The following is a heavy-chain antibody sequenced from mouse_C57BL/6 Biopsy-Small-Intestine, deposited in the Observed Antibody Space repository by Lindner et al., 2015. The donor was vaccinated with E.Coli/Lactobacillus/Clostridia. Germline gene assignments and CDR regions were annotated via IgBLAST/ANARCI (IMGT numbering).Heavy chain of an antibody. CDR3: ASPPIYFGDYLFAY. D-gene: IGHD2-13*01. J-gene: IGHJ3*01. Sequence: VQLQESGAELAKPGASVKMSCKASGYTFTSYWIHWVKQRPGQGLEWIGFINPSSYYTEYNQKFKDKATLTADKSSSTAYMQLSSLTSEDSAVYYCASPPIYFGDYLFAYWGQGTLVTVSA. CDR2: INPSSYYT. V-gene: IGHV1-7*01. CDR1: GYTFTSYW.